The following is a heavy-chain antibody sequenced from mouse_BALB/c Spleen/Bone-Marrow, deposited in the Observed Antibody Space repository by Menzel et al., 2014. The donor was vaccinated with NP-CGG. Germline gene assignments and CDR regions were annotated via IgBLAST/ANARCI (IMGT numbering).Heavy chain of an antibody. J-gene: IGHJ4*01. Sequence: VQLQQSGAELARPGASVKLSCTASGYTFNSYWMQWVKQRPGQGLEWIGAIYTGDGDTRYTPKFKGKATLTADKSSRTAYTDFRSVASEASEVYYCSSYYGSSNWLMDYWGQGTSVTVSS. V-gene: IGHV1-87*01. D-gene: IGHD1-1*01. CDR3: SSYYGSSNWLMDY. CDR2: IYTGDGDT. CDR1: GYTFNSYW.